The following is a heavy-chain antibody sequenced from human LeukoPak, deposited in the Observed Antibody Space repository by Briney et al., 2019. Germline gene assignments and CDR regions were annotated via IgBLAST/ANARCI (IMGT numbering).Heavy chain of an antibody. CDR1: GYTFTSYA. V-gene: IGHV1-3*01. J-gene: IGHJ4*02. CDR2: INAGNGNT. Sequence: ASVKVSCKASGYTFTSYAMHWVRQAPGQRLEWMGWINAGNGNTKYSQKFQGRVTITRDTSASTAYMELSSLRSEDTAVYYCARSQMTTVTNLDYWGQGTLVTVSS. D-gene: IGHD4-17*01. CDR3: ARSQMTTVTNLDY.